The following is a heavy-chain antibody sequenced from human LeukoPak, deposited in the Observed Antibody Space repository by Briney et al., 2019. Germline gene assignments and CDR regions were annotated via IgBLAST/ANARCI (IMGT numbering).Heavy chain of an antibody. CDR1: GFTFSSYG. CDR3: AKDSTIYYGSGSEFDY. J-gene: IGHJ4*02. D-gene: IGHD3-10*01. CDR2: ISYDGSNK. V-gene: IGHV3-30*18. Sequence: PGGSLRLSCAASGFTFSSYGMHWVRQAPGKGLEWVAVISYDGSNKYYADSVKGRFTISRDNSKNTLYLQMNSLRAEDTAVCYCAKDSTIYYGSGSEFDYWGQGTLVTVSS.